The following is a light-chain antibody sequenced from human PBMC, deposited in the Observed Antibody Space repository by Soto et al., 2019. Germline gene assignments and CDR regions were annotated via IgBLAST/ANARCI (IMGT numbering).Light chain of an antibody. V-gene: IGLV8-61*01. CDR1: SGSVSTSYY. J-gene: IGLJ3*02. Sequence: QTVVTQEPSFSVSPGGTVTLTCGLSSGSVSTSYYPSWHQQTPGQAPRTLIYSTNIRSSGVPNRFSGSVLGNKAALTITGAQADDESHYYCVLYMGSGIGVFGGGTKLTVL. CDR2: STN. CDR3: VLYMGSGIGV.